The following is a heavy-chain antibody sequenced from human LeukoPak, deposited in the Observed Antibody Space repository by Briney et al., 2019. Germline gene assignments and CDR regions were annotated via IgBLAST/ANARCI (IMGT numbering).Heavy chain of an antibody. CDR3: ARGCGSSWYNFDY. J-gene: IGHJ4*02. D-gene: IGHD6-13*01. Sequence: PSETLSLTCAVYGGSFSGYYWSWIRQPPGKGLEWIGGVNHSGSTNYNPSLKSRVTISVDTSKNQFSLKLSSVTAADTAVYYCARGCGSSWYNFDYWGQGTLVTVSS. V-gene: IGHV4-34*01. CDR1: GGSFSGYY. CDR2: VNHSGST.